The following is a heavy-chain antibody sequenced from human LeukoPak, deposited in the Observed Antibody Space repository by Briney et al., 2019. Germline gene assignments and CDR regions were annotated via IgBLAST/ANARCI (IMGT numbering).Heavy chain of an antibody. CDR2: IYYSGST. V-gene: IGHV4-4*02. J-gene: IGHJ4*02. CDR3: ARLGRSGSCDY. Sequence: SGTLSLTCAVSGDSITSDKWWTWVRQPPGKGLEWIGSIYYSGSTYYNPSLKSRVTISVDTSKNQFSLKLSSVTAADTAVYYCARLGRSGSCDYWGQGTLVTVSS. D-gene: IGHD1-26*01. CDR1: GDSITSDKW.